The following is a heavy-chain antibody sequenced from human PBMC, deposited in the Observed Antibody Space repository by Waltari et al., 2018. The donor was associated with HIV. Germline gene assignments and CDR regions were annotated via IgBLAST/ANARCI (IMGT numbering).Heavy chain of an antibody. J-gene: IGHJ4*02. CDR1: GGSISSSSYY. V-gene: IGHV4-39*01. CDR2: IYYSGST. CDR3: ARRSGYSSGWYMDY. Sequence: QLQLQESGPGLVKPSETLSLTCTVSGGSISSSSYYWGWIRQPPGKGLEWIGSIYYSGSTYYNPSLKSRVTISVDTSKNQFSLKLSSVTAADTAVYYCARRSGYSSGWYMDYWGQGTLVTVSS. D-gene: IGHD6-19*01.